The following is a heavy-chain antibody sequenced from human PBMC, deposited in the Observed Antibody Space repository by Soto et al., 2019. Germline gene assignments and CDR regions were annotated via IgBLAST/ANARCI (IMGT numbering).Heavy chain of an antibody. CDR3: ARDPGYCSSTSCYDAFDI. CDR2: ISYDGSNK. J-gene: IGHJ3*02. V-gene: IGHV3-30-3*01. Sequence: GGSLRLSCAASGFTFSSYAMHWVRQAPGKGLEWVAVISYDGSNKYYADSVKGRFTISRDNSKNTLYLQMNSLRAEDTAVYYYARDPGYCSSTSCYDAFDIWGQGTMVTVSS. CDR1: GFTFSSYA. D-gene: IGHD2-2*01.